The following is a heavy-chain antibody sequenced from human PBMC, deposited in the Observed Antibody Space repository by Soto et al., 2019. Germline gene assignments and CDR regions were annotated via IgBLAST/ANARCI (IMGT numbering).Heavy chain of an antibody. J-gene: IGHJ3*02. CDR1: GYTFTGYY. Sequence: ASVKVSCKASGYTFTGYYMHWVRQAPGQGLEWMGWINPNSGGTNYAQKFQGGVTMTRDTSISTAYMELSRLRSDDTAVYYCARGGYYDSSDHDAFDIWGQGTMVTVSS. V-gene: IGHV1-2*02. CDR3: ARGGYYDSSDHDAFDI. D-gene: IGHD3-22*01. CDR2: INPNSGGT.